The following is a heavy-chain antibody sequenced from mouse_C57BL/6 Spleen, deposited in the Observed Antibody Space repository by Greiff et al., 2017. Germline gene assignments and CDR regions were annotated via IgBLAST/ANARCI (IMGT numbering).Heavy chain of an antibody. CDR3: ARHDGYYEDY. V-gene: IGHV5-6*01. J-gene: IGHJ2*01. CDR1: GFTFSSYG. Sequence: EVQLVESGGDLVKPGGSLKLSCAASGFTFSSYGLSWVRQTPDKRLEWVATISSGGSYTYYPDSVTGRFTISRDNAKNTLYLKMSSLKSEDTAMYYCARHDGYYEDYWGQGTTLTVSS. CDR2: ISSGGSYT. D-gene: IGHD2-3*01.